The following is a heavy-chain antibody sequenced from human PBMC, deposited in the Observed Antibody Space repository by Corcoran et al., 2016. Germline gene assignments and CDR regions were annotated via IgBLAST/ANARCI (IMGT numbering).Heavy chain of an antibody. CDR1: GFTFSSYS. J-gene: IGHJ6*02. CDR3: ARGEHGSGGSCYYYYGMDV. CDR2: ISSSSYI. Sequence: EVQLVESGGGLVKPGGSLRLSCAASGFTFSSYSMNWVRQAPGKGLEWVSSISSSSYIYYADSVKGRFTISRDNAKNSLYLQMNSLRAEDTAVYYCARGEHGSGGSCYYYYGMDVWGQGTTVTVSS. V-gene: IGHV3-21*01. D-gene: IGHD2-15*01.